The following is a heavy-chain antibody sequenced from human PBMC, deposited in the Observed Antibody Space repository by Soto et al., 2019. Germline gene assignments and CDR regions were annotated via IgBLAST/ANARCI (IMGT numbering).Heavy chain of an antibody. CDR3: VARATVVNSPWSDP. Sequence: PSETLSLTCTVSGYSINSGYIWGWVRRPPGQGLEWIGSRYSTGTTYYNPSLRRRVKMSVDTSKNQLSLVLRSVTAADTAVYYCVARATVVNSPWSDPWGQGTPVTVSS. D-gene: IGHD1-1*01. CDR1: GYSINSGYI. CDR2: RYSTGTT. V-gene: IGHV4-38-2*02. J-gene: IGHJ5*02.